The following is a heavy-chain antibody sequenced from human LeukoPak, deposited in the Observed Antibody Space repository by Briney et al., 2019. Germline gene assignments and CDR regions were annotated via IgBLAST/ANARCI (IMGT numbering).Heavy chain of an antibody. CDR1: GGSFSGYY. CDR3: AKSNGYGLVDT. J-gene: IGHJ3*01. D-gene: IGHD3-10*01. CDR2: INHSGST. V-gene: IGHV4-34*01. Sequence: SETLSLTCAVYGGSFSGYYWSWIRQPPGKGLEWIGEINHSGSTNYNPSLKSRVTISLDTSRNQFSLKLNSVTAADTAVCYCAKSNGYGLVDTWGQGTMVTVSS.